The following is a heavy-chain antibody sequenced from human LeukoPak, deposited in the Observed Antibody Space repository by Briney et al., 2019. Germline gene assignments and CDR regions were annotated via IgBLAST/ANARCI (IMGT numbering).Heavy chain of an antibody. J-gene: IGHJ4*02. V-gene: IGHV4-61*01. D-gene: IGHD2-15*01. CDR1: GGSVSSASYY. CDR3: ARDTGYCSAGSCYHNYFDF. Sequence: SETLSLTCTVSGGSVSSASYYWTWIRQPPGEGLEWIGYIYYNGNTNYNPSLKSRVTISVDTSKNQFSLKLSSVTAADTAVYYCARDTGYCSAGSCYHNYFDFWGQGTLVTVSS. CDR2: IYYNGNT.